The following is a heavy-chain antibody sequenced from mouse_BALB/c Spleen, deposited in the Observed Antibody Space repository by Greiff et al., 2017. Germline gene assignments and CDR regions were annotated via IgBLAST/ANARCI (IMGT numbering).Heavy chain of an antibody. V-gene: IGHV2-6-7*01. D-gene: IGHD1-2*01. CDR3: ARIHYYGYWYFDV. Sequence: QVQLQQSGPGLVAPSQSLSITCTVSGFSLTGYGVNWVRQPPGKGLEWLGMIWGDGSTDYNSALKSRLSISKDNSKSQVFLKMNSLQTDDTARYYCARIHYYGYWYFDVWGAGTTVTVSS. CDR2: IWGDGST. J-gene: IGHJ1*01. CDR1: GFSLTGYG.